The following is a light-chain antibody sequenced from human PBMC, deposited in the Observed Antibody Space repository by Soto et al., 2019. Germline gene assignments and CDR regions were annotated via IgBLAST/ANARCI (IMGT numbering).Light chain of an antibody. Sequence: EIVLTQSPATLSLSPGEIATLSCRASHSVSSYLVWYQQKPGQPPRILIYDESNRAAGTPGRLSGSGSGTDLNLTISRLEPEDFAVYYCQKRSNWPGAFGQGTKVDIK. CDR2: DES. CDR1: HSVSSY. V-gene: IGKV3-11*01. CDR3: QKRSNWPGA. J-gene: IGKJ1*01.